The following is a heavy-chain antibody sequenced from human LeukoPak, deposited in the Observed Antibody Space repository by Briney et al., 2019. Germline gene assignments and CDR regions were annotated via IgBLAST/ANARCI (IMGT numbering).Heavy chain of an antibody. D-gene: IGHD3-16*01. V-gene: IGHV3-23*01. CDR1: GFTFSSYA. CDR3: AKQGRDMITFGGVTGSFDY. CDR2: ISGSGGST. J-gene: IGHJ4*02. Sequence: PGGSLRLSCAASGFTFSSYAMSWVRQAPGKGLEWVSAISGSGGSTYYADSVKGRFIISRDNSKNTLYLQMNSLRAEDTAVYYCAKQGRDMITFGGVTGSFDYWGQGTLVTVSS.